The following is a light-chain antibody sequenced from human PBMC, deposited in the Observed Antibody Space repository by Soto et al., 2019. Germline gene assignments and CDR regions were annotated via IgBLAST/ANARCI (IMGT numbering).Light chain of an antibody. CDR2: DAS. V-gene: IGKV1-5*01. CDR1: QSISRW. J-gene: IGKJ2*01. CDR3: QQYNHYST. Sequence: IKMTQSPSTLSASVGDRVTITCRASQSISRWVAWYQQKPGKAPKLLIYDASSLESGVPSRFSGSGSGTEFTLTISSLQPDDFATYYCQQYNHYSTFGQGTKLEIK.